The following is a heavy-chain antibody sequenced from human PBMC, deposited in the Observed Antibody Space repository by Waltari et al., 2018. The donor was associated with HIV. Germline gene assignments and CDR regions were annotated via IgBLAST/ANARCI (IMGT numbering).Heavy chain of an antibody. D-gene: IGHD3-3*01. CDR2: INTDGTGT. CDR1: GFTFSSYW. Sequence: EVQLVESGGGLVQPGGSLRLSCEASGFTFSSYWMHWLRQVPGKGLVWVSAINTDGTGTSYADSVKGRFTISRDNAKNTLYLQMNSLRAEDTSVFYCARGLSFGVAVGDCWGQGTLVTVSS. V-gene: IGHV3-74*01. J-gene: IGHJ4*02. CDR3: ARGLSFGVAVGDC.